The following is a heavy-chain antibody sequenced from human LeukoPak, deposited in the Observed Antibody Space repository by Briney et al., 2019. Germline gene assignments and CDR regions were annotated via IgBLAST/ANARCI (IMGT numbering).Heavy chain of an antibody. CDR1: GYSFAYYW. J-gene: IGHJ3*01. CDR2: IYPGDSHT. Sequence: GESLKISCKGSGYSFAYYWIAWVRQMPGKGLEWMAFIYPGDSHTKYSPSFQGQVTVSVDNSIDTAYVQWSSLKASDTATYYCARHGIVTGQWDFDVWGQGTMVTVSS. CDR3: ARHGIVTGQWDFDV. V-gene: IGHV5-51*01. D-gene: IGHD3-9*01.